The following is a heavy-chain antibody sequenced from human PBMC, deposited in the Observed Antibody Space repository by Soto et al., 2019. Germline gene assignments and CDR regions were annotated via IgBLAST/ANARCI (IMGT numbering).Heavy chain of an antibody. CDR2: ISSSSSTI. V-gene: IGHV3-48*01. J-gene: IGHJ4*02. CDR1: GFTFSGYS. CDR3: ANGGYSGDFDY. Sequence: PGGSLRLSCAASGFTFSGYSMNWVRQAPGKGLEWVSYISSSSSTIYYADSVKGRFTISRDNAKNSLYLQMNSLRAEDTAVYYCANGGYSGDFDYWGQGTLVTVSS. D-gene: IGHD5-12*01.